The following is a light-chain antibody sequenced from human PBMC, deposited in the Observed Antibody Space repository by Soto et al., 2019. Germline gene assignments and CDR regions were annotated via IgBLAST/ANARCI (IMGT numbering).Light chain of an antibody. CDR2: GAS. V-gene: IGKV3-15*01. CDR1: QNIHNN. Sequence: EIKMTQSPSTVSASKGERATLTCRAGQNIHNNLAWYQQKPGQAPMLLFYGASTGATGVPSRFSGSGSGTEFTLTINSLQAEDCAVYYCQQCYNLPSPFGQVALLEI. CDR3: QQCYNLPSP. J-gene: IGKJ5*01.